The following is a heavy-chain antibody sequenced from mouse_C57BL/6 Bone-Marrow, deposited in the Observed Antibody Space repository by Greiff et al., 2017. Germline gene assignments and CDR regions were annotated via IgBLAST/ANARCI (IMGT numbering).Heavy chain of an antibody. V-gene: IGHV5-9*01. CDR1: GFTFSSYT. D-gene: IGHD1-1*01. CDR2: ISGGGGNT. CDR3: ARGYYYGSSLYFDY. J-gene: IGHJ2*01. Sequence: EVMLVESGGGLVKPGGSLKLSCAASGFTFSSYTMSWVRQTPEKRLEWVATISGGGGNTYYPDSVKGRFTISRDNAKNTLYRQMRSLRSEDTDLYYCARGYYYGSSLYFDYWGKGTTLTVSS.